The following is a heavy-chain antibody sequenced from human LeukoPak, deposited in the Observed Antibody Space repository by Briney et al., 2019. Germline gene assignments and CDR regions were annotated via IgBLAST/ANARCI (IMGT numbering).Heavy chain of an antibody. V-gene: IGHV3-23*01. CDR1: GFTFSTYA. CDR2: ITGSGGRT. D-gene: IGHD3-22*01. J-gene: IGHJ4*02. Sequence: PGGSLRLSCAASGFTFSTYAMSWVRQAPGKGLEWVSAITGSGGRTHYADSVKGRFTISRDNSKNTLYLQMNSLRAEDSAAYYCAKTPAPDSSGYYFDYWGQGTLVAVSS. CDR3: AKTPAPDSSGYYFDY.